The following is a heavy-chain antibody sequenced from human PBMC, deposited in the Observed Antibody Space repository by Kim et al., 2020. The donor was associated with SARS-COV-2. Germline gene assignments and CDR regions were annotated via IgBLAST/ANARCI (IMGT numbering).Heavy chain of an antibody. Sequence: GGSLRLSCAASGFTFSSYAMSWVRQAPGKGLEWVSAINGSGGSTYYADSVKRRFTISRDNSKNKLYLHKNSLRAEDTAVYYCARQKYCSGGNYWYFDLWGRGTLVTVS. CDR1: GFTFSSYA. CDR3: ARQKYCSGGNYWYFDL. V-gene: IGHV3-23*01. J-gene: IGHJ2*01. D-gene: IGHD3-10*01. CDR2: INGSGGST.